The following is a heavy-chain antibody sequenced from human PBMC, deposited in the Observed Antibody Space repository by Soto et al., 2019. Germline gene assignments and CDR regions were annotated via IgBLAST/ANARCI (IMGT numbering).Heavy chain of an antibody. CDR3: ARGPGDFYYYGMDV. Sequence: QAGGSLRLSCEASGFIFSAYWMTWVRQAPGKGLEWVANIKQDGSEKNYPDSVKGRFIISRDNAKNSVYLQMNSLRAGDTALYYCARGPGDFYYYGMDVWGQGTTVTVSS. CDR2: IKQDGSEK. J-gene: IGHJ6*02. CDR1: GFIFSAYW. D-gene: IGHD4-17*01. V-gene: IGHV3-7*03.